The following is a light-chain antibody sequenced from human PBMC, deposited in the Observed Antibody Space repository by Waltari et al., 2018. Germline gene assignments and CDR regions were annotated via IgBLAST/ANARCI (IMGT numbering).Light chain of an antibody. CDR1: QSVGIN. V-gene: IGKV3-15*01. J-gene: IGKJ5*01. Sequence: EVVLTQSPDTLSVSPGDSATLSCRASQSVGINLAWYQQKPGQAPRLLMYSISKRATGVPARFSGSGSGTQFTLTIGSLQSEDFAVYFCQHYNNWPLIVFGQGTRLESK. CDR2: SIS. CDR3: QHYNNWPLIV.